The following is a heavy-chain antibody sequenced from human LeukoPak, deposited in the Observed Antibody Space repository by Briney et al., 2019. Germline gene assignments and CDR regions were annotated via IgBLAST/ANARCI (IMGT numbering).Heavy chain of an antibody. Sequence: ASVKVSCKASRATFSSYAISWVRQAPGQGLEWMGGIIPIFGTANYAQKFQGRVTITTDESTSTAYMELSSLRSEDTAVYYCARMGDGYNQYYFDNWGQGTLVTVSS. CDR2: IIPIFGTA. V-gene: IGHV1-69*05. J-gene: IGHJ4*02. CDR1: RATFSSYA. D-gene: IGHD5-24*01. CDR3: ARMGDGYNQYYFDN.